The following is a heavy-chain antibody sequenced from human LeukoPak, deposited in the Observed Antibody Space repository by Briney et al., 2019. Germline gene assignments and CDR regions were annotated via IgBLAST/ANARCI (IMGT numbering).Heavy chain of an antibody. Sequence: GGSLRLSCAASGFTFSSYAMSWVRQAPGKGLEWVSVICSGGSTYYADSVKGRFTISRDNSKNTLYLQMNSLRAEDTAVYYCARVGGPRGTHYYYYGMDVWGQGTTVTVSS. CDR3: ARVGGPRGTHYYYYGMDV. CDR2: ICSGGST. J-gene: IGHJ6*02. V-gene: IGHV3-66*01. CDR1: GFTFSSYA. D-gene: IGHD1-26*01.